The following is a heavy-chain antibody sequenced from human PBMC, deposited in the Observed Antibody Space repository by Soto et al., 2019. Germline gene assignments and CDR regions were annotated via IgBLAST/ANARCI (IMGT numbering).Heavy chain of an antibody. D-gene: IGHD2-15*01. CDR3: ARLIGNSWFIG. J-gene: IGHJ4*02. CDR2: TYFRSKWYS. CDR1: GDSVSSNSVT. V-gene: IGHV6-1*01. Sequence: SQTLSLTCAISGDSVSSNSVTWNLVRQSPSSGLEWLGRTYFRSKWYSDYAESVKSRIVIDPDTSRNQFSLQLNSVTPDDTAVYYCARLIGNSWFIGWGQGSLVTVSS.